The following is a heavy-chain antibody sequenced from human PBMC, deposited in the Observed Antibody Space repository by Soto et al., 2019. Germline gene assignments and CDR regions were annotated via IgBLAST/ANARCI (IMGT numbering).Heavy chain of an antibody. J-gene: IGHJ5*02. CDR2: IIPIFGTA. CDR3: ARGFPSLRYYYAKKGGDWFDP. Sequence: QVQLVQSGAEVRKPGSSVKVSCKASGGTFSRHAISWVRQAPGQGLEWMGGIIPIFGTANHAQKFQGRVTMTRNTSISTAYMELSSLRSEDTAVYYCARGFPSLRYYYAKKGGDWFDPWGQGTLVTVSS. CDR1: GGTFSRHA. V-gene: IGHV1-69*06. D-gene: IGHD3-10*01.